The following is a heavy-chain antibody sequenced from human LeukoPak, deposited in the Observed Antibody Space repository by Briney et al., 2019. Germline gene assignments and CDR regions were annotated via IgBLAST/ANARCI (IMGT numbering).Heavy chain of an antibody. Sequence: GGSLRLSCAASGFTFSHYNMNWVRQAPGKGLEWVSYITGSSTTMYYADSVKGRFTISRDNAKNSLYLQMNSLRAEDTAVYYCARVYANWFDPWGQGTLVTVSS. CDR1: GFTFSHYN. D-gene: IGHD3-16*01. V-gene: IGHV3-48*01. CDR2: ITGSSTTM. J-gene: IGHJ5*02. CDR3: ARVYANWFDP.